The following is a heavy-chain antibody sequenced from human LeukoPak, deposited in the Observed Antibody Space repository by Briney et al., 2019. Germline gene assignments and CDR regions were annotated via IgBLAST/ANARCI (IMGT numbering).Heavy chain of an antibody. D-gene: IGHD3-16*02. V-gene: IGHV5-51*01. J-gene: IGHJ4*02. CDR2: IYPGDSDT. Sequence: GESLKISYKGAGYSFTSYWIGWVRQMPGKGLGWMGIIYPGDSDTRYSPSFQGQVTISADKSISTAYLQWSSLKASDTAMYYCARTYVWGSYRPYYFDYWGQGTLVTVSS. CDR3: ARTYVWGSYRPYYFDY. CDR1: GYSFTSYW.